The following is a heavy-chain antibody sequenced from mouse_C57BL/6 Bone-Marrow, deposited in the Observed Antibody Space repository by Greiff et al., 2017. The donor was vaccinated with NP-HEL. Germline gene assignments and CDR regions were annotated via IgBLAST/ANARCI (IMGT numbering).Heavy chain of an antibody. D-gene: IGHD1-1*01. V-gene: IGHV1-50*01. CDR3: ARGTVGAKFDY. CDR2: IDPSGSYT. CDR1: GYTFTSYW. J-gene: IGHJ2*01. Sequence: QVQLQQPGAELVKPGASVKLSCKASGYTFTSYWMQWVKQRPGQGLEWIGEIDPSGSYTNYTQKVKGKATLTGDKASNTAYLQLSSLTSEDSAVSYCARGTVGAKFDYWGQGTTLTVSS.